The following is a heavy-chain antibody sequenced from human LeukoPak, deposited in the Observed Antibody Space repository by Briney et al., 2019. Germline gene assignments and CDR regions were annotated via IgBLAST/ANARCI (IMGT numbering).Heavy chain of an antibody. V-gene: IGHV1-69*04. Sequence: SVKVSCKASGGTFSSYAISWVRQAPGQGLEWMGRIIPILGIANYAQKFQGRVTITADKSTSTAYMELSSLRSEDTAGYYCARGAAMADDAFDIWGQGTMVTVSS. CDR2: IIPILGIA. CDR3: ARGAAMADDAFDI. J-gene: IGHJ3*02. CDR1: GGTFSSYA. D-gene: IGHD5-18*01.